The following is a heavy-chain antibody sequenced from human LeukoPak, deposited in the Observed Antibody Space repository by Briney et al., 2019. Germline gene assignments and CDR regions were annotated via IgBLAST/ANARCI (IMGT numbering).Heavy chain of an antibody. V-gene: IGHV3-7*03. CDR1: GFSFRNYW. CDR2: TKPDGSAE. Sequence: PGGSLRLSCAASGFSFRNYWMGWVRQAPGKGLEWVANTKPDGSAEYYADSVRGRFTASRDNANNLLYLQMNRLRAEDTAVYYCSTGGGTHDYWGQGTLVTVSS. CDR3: STGGGTHDY. D-gene: IGHD2-15*01. J-gene: IGHJ4*02.